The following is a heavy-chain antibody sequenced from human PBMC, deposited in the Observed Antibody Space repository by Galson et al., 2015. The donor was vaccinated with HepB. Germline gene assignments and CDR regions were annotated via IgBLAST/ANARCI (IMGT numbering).Heavy chain of an antibody. D-gene: IGHD3-22*01. CDR2: ISYDGSNK. V-gene: IGHV3-30*03. J-gene: IGHJ3*02. CDR3: ARVDPQWLWDAFDI. CDR1: GFTFSSYG. Sequence: SLRLSCAASGFTFSSYGMHWVRQAPGKGLEWVAVISYDGSNKYYADSVKGRFTISRDNSKNTLYLQMNSLRAEDTAVYYCARVDPQWLWDAFDIWGQGTMVTVSS.